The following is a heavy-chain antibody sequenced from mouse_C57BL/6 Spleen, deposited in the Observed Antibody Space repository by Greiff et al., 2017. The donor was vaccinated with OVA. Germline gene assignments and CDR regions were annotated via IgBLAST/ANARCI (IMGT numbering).Heavy chain of an antibody. CDR3: ATYGYDVWYFDV. D-gene: IGHD2-2*01. V-gene: IGHV1-64*01. CDR2: IHPNSGST. CDR1: GYTFTSYW. J-gene: IGHJ1*03. Sequence: VQLQQPGAELVKPGASVKLSCKASGYTFTSYWMHWVKQRPGQGLEWIGMIHPNSGSTNYNEKFKSKATLTVDKSSSTAYMQLSSLTSEDSAVYYCATYGYDVWYFDVWGTGTTVTVSS.